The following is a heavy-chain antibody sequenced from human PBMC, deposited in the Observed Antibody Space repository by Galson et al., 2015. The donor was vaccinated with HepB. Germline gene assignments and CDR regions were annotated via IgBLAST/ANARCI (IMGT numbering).Heavy chain of an antibody. CDR2: INHSGST. Sequence: DTLSLTCAVHGGSFSGYYWSWIRQPPGKGLEWIGEINHSGSTNYDPSLKSRVTISVDTSKNQFSLKLSSVTAADTAVYYCARDLIPRGYSYGPRGYYYYGMDVWGQGTTVTVSS. D-gene: IGHD5-18*01. CDR3: ARDLIPRGYSYGPRGYYYYGMDV. V-gene: IGHV4-34*01. CDR1: GGSFSGYY. J-gene: IGHJ6*02.